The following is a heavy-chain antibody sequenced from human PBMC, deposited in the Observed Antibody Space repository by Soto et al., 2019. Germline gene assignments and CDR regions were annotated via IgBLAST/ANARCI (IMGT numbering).Heavy chain of an antibody. CDR3: ARDGNDYGGNSNKYYYYYGMDV. V-gene: IGHV1-18*04. CDR1: GYTFTSYG. J-gene: IGHJ6*02. Sequence: ASVKVSCKASGYTFTSYGISWVRQAPGQGLEWMGWISAYNGNTNYAQKLQGRVTMTTDTSTSTAYMELRSLRSDDAAVYYCARDGNDYGGNSNKYYYYYGMDVWGQGTPVTV. CDR2: ISAYNGNT. D-gene: IGHD4-17*01.